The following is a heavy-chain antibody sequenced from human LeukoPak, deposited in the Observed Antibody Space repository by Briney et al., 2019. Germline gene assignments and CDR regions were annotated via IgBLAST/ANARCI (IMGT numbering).Heavy chain of an antibody. CDR3: ARGYCSGGSCFYFDY. CDR1: GGSISSYS. CDR2: VYASGTT. J-gene: IGHJ4*02. D-gene: IGHD2-15*01. Sequence: PSETLSLTCTVSGGSISSYSWSWIRQPAGKGLEWIGRVYASGTTNYNPSLRSRVTMSVDTSENQFSLKLNSVTAADTAVYYCARGYCSGGSCFYFDYWGQGTLVTVSS. V-gene: IGHV4-4*07.